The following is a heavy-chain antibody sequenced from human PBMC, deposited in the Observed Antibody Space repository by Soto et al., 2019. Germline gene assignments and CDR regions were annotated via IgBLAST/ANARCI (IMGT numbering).Heavy chain of an antibody. J-gene: IGHJ4*02. CDR2: ITAYNGNT. CDR1: GYTFTSYG. CDR3: ARDRGGSAWQTFDY. Sequence: QVQLVQSGGEVKKPGASVMLSCKASGYTFTSYGITWVRQAPGQGLEWMGWITAYNGNTNYPQRLQGRVTMTTDTSTTPVYMELRSLKSDDTAVYYCARDRGGSAWQTFDYWGQGTPVTVSS. V-gene: IGHV1-18*04. D-gene: IGHD6-19*01.